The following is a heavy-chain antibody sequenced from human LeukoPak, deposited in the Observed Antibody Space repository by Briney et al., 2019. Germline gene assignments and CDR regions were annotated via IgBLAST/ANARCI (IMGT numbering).Heavy chain of an antibody. J-gene: IGHJ4*02. CDR2: IYYSGST. D-gene: IGHD3-22*01. V-gene: IGHV4-59*01. CDR1: GGSISSYY. CDR3: AREAGSSGYGGGYYFDY. Sequence: PSETLSLTCTVSGGSISSYYWSWIRQPPGKGLEWIGYIYYSGSTNYNPSLKSRVTISVDTSKNQFSLKLSSVTAADTAVYYCAREAGSSGYGGGYYFDYWGQGTLVTVSS.